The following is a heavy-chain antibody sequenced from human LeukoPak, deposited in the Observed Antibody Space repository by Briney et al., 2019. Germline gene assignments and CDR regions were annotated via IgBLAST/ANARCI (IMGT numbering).Heavy chain of an antibody. D-gene: IGHD3-10*01. CDR3: ARPSMVRGVLYYMDV. J-gene: IGHJ6*03. CDR2: IYYSGST. Sequence: SETLSLTCTVSGGSISSYYWSWIRQPPGKGLDWIGYIYYSGSTNYNPSLKSRVTISVDTSKNQSSLKLSSVTAADTAVYYCARPSMVRGVLYYMDVWGKGTTVTVSS. V-gene: IGHV4-59*08. CDR1: GGSISSYY.